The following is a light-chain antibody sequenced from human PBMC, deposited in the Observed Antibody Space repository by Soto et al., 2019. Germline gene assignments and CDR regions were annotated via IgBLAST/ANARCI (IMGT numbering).Light chain of an antibody. Sequence: MTQSPATLSVSPXXXXXXXXRASPAISDNLAWYQHKPCQPPRLLIYDASTRATGIPARFSGGGSGTEFTLTISSLQPEDFATYYCQQSFSTPTFGQGTRLETK. CDR3: QQSFSTPT. CDR1: PAISDN. J-gene: IGKJ5*01. CDR2: DAS. V-gene: IGKV3-15*01.